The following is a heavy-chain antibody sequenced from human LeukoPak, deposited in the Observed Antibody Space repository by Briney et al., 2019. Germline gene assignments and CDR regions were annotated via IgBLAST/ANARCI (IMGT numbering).Heavy chain of an antibody. CDR1: GGSISSYY. D-gene: IGHD3-3*01. Sequence: SETLSLTCTVSGGSISSYYWSWIRQPPGKGLEWIGNIYYSGSTYYNPSLKSRVTISGDTSKNQFSLKLSSVTAADTAVYYCARAYDDFWSGYYTWFDPWGQGTLVTVSS. V-gene: IGHV4-59*12. CDR3: ARAYDDFWSGYYTWFDP. CDR2: IYYSGST. J-gene: IGHJ5*02.